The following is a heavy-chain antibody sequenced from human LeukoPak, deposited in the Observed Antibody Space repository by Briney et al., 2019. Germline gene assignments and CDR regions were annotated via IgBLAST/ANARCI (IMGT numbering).Heavy chain of an antibody. CDR2: ISGPSSHT. CDR3: AKTLAAAGTPDY. CDR1: GFTFSGFA. Sequence: GGSLRLSCVASGFTFSGFAMIWVRQAPGKGLQWVSAISGPSSHTYYADSVRGRFTISRDNSRNTLYLQMNSLTVEDTAVYYCAKTLAAAGTPDYWGQGTLVTVSS. V-gene: IGHV3-23*01. J-gene: IGHJ4*02. D-gene: IGHD6-13*01.